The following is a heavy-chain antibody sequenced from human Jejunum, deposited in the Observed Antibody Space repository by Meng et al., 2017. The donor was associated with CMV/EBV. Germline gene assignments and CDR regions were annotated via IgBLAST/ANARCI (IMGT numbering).Heavy chain of an antibody. Sequence: FSSYAISWVGQDPGQGREWMGGIIPILETTNYARKFQGRLTIIADKSTSTAYMELNSLKSEDTAVYYCARGVSWYHDGSGPYYFDYWGQGTLVTVSS. V-gene: IGHV1-69*06. D-gene: IGHD3-22*01. CDR1: FSSYA. CDR3: ARGVSWYHDGSGPYYFDY. CDR2: IIPILETT. J-gene: IGHJ4*02.